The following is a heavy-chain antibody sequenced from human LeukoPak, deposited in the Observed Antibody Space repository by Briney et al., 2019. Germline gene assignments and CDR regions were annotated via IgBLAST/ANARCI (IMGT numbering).Heavy chain of an antibody. CDR1: GFTFSSYW. Sequence: PGGSLRLSCAASGFTFSSYWMSWVRQAPGKGLEWVANIKQDGSEKYYVDSVKGRFTISRDNAKNSLYLQMNSLRAEDTAVYYCAKGGDSLLLYYFDYWGQGTLVTVSS. CDR3: AKGGDSLLLYYFDY. CDR2: IKQDGSEK. D-gene: IGHD2-21*02. J-gene: IGHJ4*02. V-gene: IGHV3-7*03.